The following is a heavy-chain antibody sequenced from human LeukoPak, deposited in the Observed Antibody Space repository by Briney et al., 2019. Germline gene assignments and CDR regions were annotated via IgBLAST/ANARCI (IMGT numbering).Heavy chain of an antibody. CDR3: ARTPIAAAGIEYFQH. D-gene: IGHD6-13*01. V-gene: IGHV4-4*07. J-gene: IGHJ1*01. CDR1: GGSIGSHY. Sequence: SETLSLTCTVSGGSIGSHYWTWIRQPAGKGLEWIGRIYTSGSTNYNPSLKSRVTMSVDTSKNQFSLKLSSVTAADTAVYYCARTPIAAAGIEYFQHWGQGTLVTVSS. CDR2: IYTSGST.